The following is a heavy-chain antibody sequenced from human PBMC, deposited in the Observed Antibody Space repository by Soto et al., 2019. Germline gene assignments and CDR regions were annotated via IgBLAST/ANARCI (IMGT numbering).Heavy chain of an antibody. J-gene: IGHJ4*02. V-gene: IGHV3-7*01. CDR2: IKQDGSEK. CDR1: GFTFSSYW. Sequence: PGGSLRLSCAASGFTFSSYWMNWVRQAPGKGLEWVASIKQDGSEKYYVDSVKGRFTISRDNAQNSLYLQMNSLRAEDTAVYYCARARYQPLPDCWGQGILVTVSS. CDR3: ARARYQPLPDC. D-gene: IGHD2-2*01.